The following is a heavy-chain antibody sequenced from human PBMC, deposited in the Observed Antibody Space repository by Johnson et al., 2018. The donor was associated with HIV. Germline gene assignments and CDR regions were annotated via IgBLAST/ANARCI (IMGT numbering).Heavy chain of an antibody. J-gene: IGHJ3*02. V-gene: IGHV3-30-3*01. Sequence: VQLVESGGGVVQPGMSLRLSCAASGFTFSSYAMHWVRRAPGKGLEWVAVISYDGSNKYYADSVKGRFTISRDNSKNTLYLQMNSLRAEDTAVYYCRVVTGAFDIWGQGTMVTVSS. D-gene: IGHD4-23*01. CDR3: RVVTGAFDI. CDR1: GFTFSSYA. CDR2: ISYDGSNK.